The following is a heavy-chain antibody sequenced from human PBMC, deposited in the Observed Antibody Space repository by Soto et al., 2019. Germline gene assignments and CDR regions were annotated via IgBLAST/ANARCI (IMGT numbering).Heavy chain of an antibody. CDR3: ARVRGVKKNYYYYYGMDV. J-gene: IGHJ6*02. V-gene: IGHV5-51*01. D-gene: IGHD3-10*01. CDR2: IYPGDSDT. CDR1: GYSFTSYW. Sequence: EVQLVQSGAEVKKPGESLKISCKGSGYSFTSYWIGWVRQMPGKGLEWMGIIYPGDSDTRYSPSFQGQVTISADKSISTAYLQWSSLKASDTAMYYCARVRGVKKNYYYYYGMDVWGQGTTVTVSS.